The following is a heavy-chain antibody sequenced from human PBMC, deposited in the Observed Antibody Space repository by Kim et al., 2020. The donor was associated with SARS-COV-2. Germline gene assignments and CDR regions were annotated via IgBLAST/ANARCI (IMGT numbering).Heavy chain of an antibody. CDR1: GYSFTSYW. J-gene: IGHJ6*02. Sequence: GESLKISCKGSGYSFTSYWIGWVRQMPGKGLEWMGIIYPGDSDTRYSPSFQGQVTISADKSISTAYLQWSSLKASDTAMYYCARGNSRGNYYYYYGMDVWGQGTTVTVSS. D-gene: IGHD6-13*01. CDR3: ARGNSRGNYYYYYGMDV. CDR2: IYPGDSDT. V-gene: IGHV5-51*01.